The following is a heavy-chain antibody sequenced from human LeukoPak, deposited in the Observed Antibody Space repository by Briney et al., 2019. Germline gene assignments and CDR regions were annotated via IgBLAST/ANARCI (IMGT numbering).Heavy chain of an antibody. D-gene: IGHD3-22*01. V-gene: IGHV4-59*12. CDR2: IYYSGST. J-gene: IGHJ3*02. CDR1: GGSISSYY. CDR3: ARCDHYYDSSGYSGDAFDI. Sequence: PSETLSLTCTVSGGSISSYYWSWIRQPPGKGLEWIGYIYYSGSTNYNPSLKSRVTISVDTSKNQFSLKLSSVTAADTAVYYCARCDHYYDSSGYSGDAFDIWGQGTMVTVSS.